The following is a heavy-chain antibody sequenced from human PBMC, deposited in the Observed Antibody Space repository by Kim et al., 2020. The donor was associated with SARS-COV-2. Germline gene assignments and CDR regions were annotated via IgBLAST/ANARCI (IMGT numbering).Heavy chain of an antibody. CDR2: ISYDGSNK. J-gene: IGHJ4*02. V-gene: IGHV3-30*18. Sequence: GGSLRLSCAASGFTFSSYGMHWVRQAPGKGLEWVAVISYDGSNKYYADSVKGRFTISRDNSKNTLYLQMNSLRAEDTAVYYCAKDLAVAGDPFDYWGQGT. D-gene: IGHD6-19*01. CDR1: GFTFSSYG. CDR3: AKDLAVAGDPFDY.